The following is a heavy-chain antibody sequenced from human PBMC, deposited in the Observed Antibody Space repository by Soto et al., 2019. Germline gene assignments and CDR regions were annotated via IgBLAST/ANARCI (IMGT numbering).Heavy chain of an antibody. CDR3: ARGRASGSYYLLDY. J-gene: IGHJ4*02. D-gene: IGHD3-10*01. Sequence: ASVKVSCKASGNTFTSYDITWVRQATGHGLEWMGWSNPNSGNIGYAQKFQGRVTMTRDTAIRTAYMEVSRLRSDDTAVYYCARGRASGSYYLLDYWGQGTLVTVSS. CDR1: GNTFTSYD. CDR2: SNPNSGNI. V-gene: IGHV1-8*01.